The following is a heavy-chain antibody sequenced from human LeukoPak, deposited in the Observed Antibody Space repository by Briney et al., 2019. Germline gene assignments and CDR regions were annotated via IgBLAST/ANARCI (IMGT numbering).Heavy chain of an antibody. J-gene: IGHJ3*02. CDR1: GGSFSGYY. D-gene: IGHD4-23*01. V-gene: IGHV4-34*01. Sequence: SETLSLTCAVYGGSFSGYYWSWIRQPPGKGLEWIGEINHSGSTNYNPSLKSRVTISVDTSKNQFSLKLSSVTAADTAVYYCAREGLTSTPNNAFDIWGQGSVVTVSS. CDR3: AREGLTSTPNNAFDI. CDR2: INHSGST.